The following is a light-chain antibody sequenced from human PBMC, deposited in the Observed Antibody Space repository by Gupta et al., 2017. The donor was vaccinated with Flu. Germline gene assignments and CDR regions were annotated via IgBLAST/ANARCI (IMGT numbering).Light chain of an antibody. V-gene: IGKV3-11*01. CDR3: QQRYSWPLLT. Sequence: ERATLSCRASQSISSYLAWYQHKPGQPPRLLIDDASNRATGVPARFSGSGSGTDFTLTISSLEDEDFAVYYCQQRYSWPLLTFGGGTNVEI. CDR2: DAS. J-gene: IGKJ4*01. CDR1: QSISSY.